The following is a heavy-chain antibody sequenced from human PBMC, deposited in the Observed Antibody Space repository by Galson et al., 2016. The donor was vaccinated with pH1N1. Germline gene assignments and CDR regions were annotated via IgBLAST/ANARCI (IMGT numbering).Heavy chain of an antibody. Sequence: SETLSLTCTVSGGSISSSSYYWDWIRQPPGKGLEWIGSIYYSGSTYYNPSLKSRVTISVDTSKNQFSLKLSSVTAADTAVYSGARRGIGEFLYYFDSWGQATLVTVSS. J-gene: IGHJ4*02. CDR2: IYYSGST. CDR3: ARRGIGEFLYYFDS. CDR1: GGSISSSSYY. V-gene: IGHV4-39*01. D-gene: IGHD3-10*01.